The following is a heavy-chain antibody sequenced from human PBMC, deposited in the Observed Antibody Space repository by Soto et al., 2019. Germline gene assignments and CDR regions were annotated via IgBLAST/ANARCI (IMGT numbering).Heavy chain of an antibody. CDR1: GGTFSSYA. CDR3: ARESVIGYCSGGSCAPGGAFDI. D-gene: IGHD2-15*01. Sequence: GASVKVSFKASGGTFSSYAISWLRQAPGQGLEWMGGIIPIFGTANHAQKFQGRVTITADESTSTAYMELSSLRSEDTAVYYCARESVIGYCSGGSCAPGGAFDIWGQGTMVTVSS. CDR2: IIPIFGTA. V-gene: IGHV1-69*13. J-gene: IGHJ3*02.